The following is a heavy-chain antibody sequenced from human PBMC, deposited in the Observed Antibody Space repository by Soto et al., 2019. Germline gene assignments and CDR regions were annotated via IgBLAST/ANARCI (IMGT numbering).Heavy chain of an antibody. J-gene: IGHJ5*02. Sequence: SETLSLTCTVSGGSISSSYWSWIRQPAGKGLEWIGRIYDSGSTNYNPSLKSRVTMSVDTSKNQFSLKLSSVTAADTAVYYCASFPSSWYKNWFDPWGQGTRVTVS. CDR1: GGSISSSY. D-gene: IGHD6-13*01. CDR2: IYDSGST. CDR3: ASFPSSWYKNWFDP. V-gene: IGHV4-4*07.